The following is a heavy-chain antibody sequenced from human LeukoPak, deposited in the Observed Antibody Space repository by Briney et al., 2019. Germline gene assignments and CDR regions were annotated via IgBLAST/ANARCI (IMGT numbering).Heavy chain of an antibody. D-gene: IGHD1-26*01. J-gene: IGHJ4*02. CDR1: GGSISGYN. Sequence: SETPSLTCTVPGGSISGYNWCWISQPAGKGLEWIGRIYTRGSTHYNASLQSRASMSVDTSTNKFSRMLGSATAEDTALFYFAGENRGGYRECYYGGQGTRV. V-gene: IGHV4-4*07. CDR2: IYTRGST. CDR3: AGENRGGYRECYY.